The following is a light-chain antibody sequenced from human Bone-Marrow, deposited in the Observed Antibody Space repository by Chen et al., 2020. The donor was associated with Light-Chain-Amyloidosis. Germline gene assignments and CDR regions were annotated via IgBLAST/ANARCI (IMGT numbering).Light chain of an antibody. CDR2: AAS. CDR3: QQSYSIPRT. Sequence: DIQMTQSPSSLSASVGDRVTITCRASQNIYNYLNWYHHRPGRAPKLLINAASSLQSGVPSRFSGSGSGTDFTLTINSLQPEDFAIYYCQQSYSIPRTFGKGPRWKSN. CDR1: QNIYNY. J-gene: IGKJ1*01. V-gene: IGKV1-39*01.